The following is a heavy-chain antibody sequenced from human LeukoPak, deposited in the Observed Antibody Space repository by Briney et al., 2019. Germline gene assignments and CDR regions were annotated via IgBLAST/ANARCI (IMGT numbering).Heavy chain of an antibody. D-gene: IGHD6-13*01. CDR2: IGTAGDT. J-gene: IGHJ3*02. CDR1: GFTFSRYD. V-gene: IGHV3-13*04. CDR3: ARGGPLTAAADADAFDI. Sequence: GGSLRLSCAASGFTFSRYDVHWVRQATGKGLEWVSAIGTAGDTYYPGSVKGRFTISRENAKNSLYLQMNSLRAGDTAVYYCARGGPLTAAADADAFDIWGQGTMVTVSS.